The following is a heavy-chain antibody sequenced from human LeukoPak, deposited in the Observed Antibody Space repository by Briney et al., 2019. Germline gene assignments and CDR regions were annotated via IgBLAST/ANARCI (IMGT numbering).Heavy chain of an antibody. D-gene: IGHD2-15*01. CDR1: GFIFSSYG. V-gene: IGHV3-30*03. CDR2: ISSDGSNK. J-gene: IGHJ6*02. Sequence: LSGRSLRLSCAASGFIFSSYGMHWVRQAPCKGLEWVAVISSDGSNKYYADSVKGRFTISRDNSKNTLYLQMNSLRAEDTALYYCEGRIFDGLDVWGQGTTVTVSS. CDR3: EGRIFDGLDV.